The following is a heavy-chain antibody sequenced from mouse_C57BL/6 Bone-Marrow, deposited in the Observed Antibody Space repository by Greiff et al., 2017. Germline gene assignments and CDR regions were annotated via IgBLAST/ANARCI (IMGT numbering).Heavy chain of an antibody. D-gene: IGHD1-1*01. J-gene: IGHJ2*01. CDR2: ISDGGSYT. V-gene: IGHV5-4*01. CDR1: GFTFSSYA. Sequence: EVQRVESGGGLVKPGGSLKLSCAASGFTFSSYAMSWVRQTPEKRLEWVATISDGGSYTYYPDNVKGRFTISRDNAKNNLYLQMSHLKSEDTAMYYCARDRDYGSSLDYWGQGTTLTVSS. CDR3: ARDRDYGSSLDY.